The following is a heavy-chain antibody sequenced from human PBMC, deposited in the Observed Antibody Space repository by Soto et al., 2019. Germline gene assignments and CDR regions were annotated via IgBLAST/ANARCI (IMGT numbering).Heavy chain of an antibody. Sequence: GGSLRLSCAASGFTFSSYWMHWVRQAPGKGLVWVSRINSDGSSTSYADSVKGRFTISRDNAKNTLYLQMNSLRAEDTAVYYCASGYYGSGNPAPPLDYWGQGTLVTVSS. V-gene: IGHV3-74*01. CDR2: INSDGSST. CDR3: ASGYYGSGNPAPPLDY. CDR1: GFTFSSYW. J-gene: IGHJ4*02. D-gene: IGHD3-10*01.